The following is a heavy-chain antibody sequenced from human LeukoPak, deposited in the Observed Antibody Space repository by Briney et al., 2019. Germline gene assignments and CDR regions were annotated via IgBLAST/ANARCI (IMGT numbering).Heavy chain of an antibody. CDR1: GYTFTGYY. Sequence: ASVKVSCKASGYTFTGYYMHWVRQAPGKGLEWMGGFDPEDGETIYAQKFQGRVTMTEDTSTDTAYMELSSLRSEDTAVYYCARDPDTAMAIDYYYGMDVWGQGTTVTVS. CDR3: ARDPDTAMAIDYYYGMDV. V-gene: IGHV1-24*01. CDR2: FDPEDGET. D-gene: IGHD5-18*01. J-gene: IGHJ6*02.